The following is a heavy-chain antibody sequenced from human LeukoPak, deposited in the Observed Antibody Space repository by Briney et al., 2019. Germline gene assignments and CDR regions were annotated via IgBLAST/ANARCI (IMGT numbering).Heavy chain of an antibody. CDR2: INPNSGGT. D-gene: IGHD1-1*01. Sequence: ASVKVSCKASGYTFTGYYMHWVRQAPGQGLEWMGWINPNSGGTNYAQKFQGRVTMTRDTSISTAYMELSRLRSDDTAVYYCARALRNWTNYYMDVWGKGTTGTVSS. CDR1: GYTFTGYY. J-gene: IGHJ6*03. CDR3: ARALRNWTNYYMDV. V-gene: IGHV1-2*02.